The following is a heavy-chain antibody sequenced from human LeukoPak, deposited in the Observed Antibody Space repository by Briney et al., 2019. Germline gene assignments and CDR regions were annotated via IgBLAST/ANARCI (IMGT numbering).Heavy chain of an antibody. V-gene: IGHV3-53*01. CDR3: ASQGAHWNLDAFDI. J-gene: IGHJ3*02. CDR2: IYSGGST. D-gene: IGHD1-1*01. CDR1: GFTFSSYA. Sequence: GGSLRLSCAASGFTFSSYAIHWVRQAPGKGLEWVSVIYSGGSTCYADSVKGRFTISRDNSKNTLYLQMNSLRAEDTAVYYCASQGAHWNLDAFDIWGQGTMVTVSS.